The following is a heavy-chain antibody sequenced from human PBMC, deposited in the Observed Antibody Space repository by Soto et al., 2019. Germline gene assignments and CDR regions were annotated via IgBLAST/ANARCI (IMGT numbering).Heavy chain of an antibody. CDR1: GFTFTNIW. J-gene: IGHJ4*02. D-gene: IGHD6-13*01. CDR3: ATEGIASRPPFDY. CDR2: IKSRTDDGTA. V-gene: IGHV3-15*01. Sequence: GGSLRLSCAASGFTFTNIWMTWVRQAPGKGLEWVGHIKSRTDDGTADYAAPLKGRFTISRDDSKKMLYLQMNGLKTEDTAVYFCATEGIASRPPFDYWGQGTLVTVS.